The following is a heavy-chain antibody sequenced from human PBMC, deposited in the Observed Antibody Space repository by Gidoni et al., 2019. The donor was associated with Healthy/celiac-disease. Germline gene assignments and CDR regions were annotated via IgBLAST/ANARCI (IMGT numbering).Heavy chain of an antibody. V-gene: IGHV4-34*01. CDR3: ARGRYDYYYGMDV. J-gene: IGHJ6*02. Sequence: QVQLQQWGAGLLKPSETLSLTCAVYGGSFSGYYWSWIRQPPGKGLEWIGEINHSGSTNYNPSLKSRVTISVDTSKNQFSLKLSSVTAADTAVYYCARGRYDYYYGMDVWGQGTTVTVSS. CDR1: GGSFSGYY. CDR2: INHSGST.